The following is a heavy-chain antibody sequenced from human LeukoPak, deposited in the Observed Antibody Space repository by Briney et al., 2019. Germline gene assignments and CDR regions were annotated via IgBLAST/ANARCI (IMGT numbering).Heavy chain of an antibody. D-gene: IGHD2-15*01. CDR1: GFTFDDYA. Sequence: LGGSLRLSCAASGFTFDDYAMHGVRQAPGKGLEWVSGISWNSGSIGYADSVKGRFTISRDNAKNSLYLQMNSLRAEDTALYYCAKDRGSGYYYYYGMDVWGQGTTVTVSS. CDR3: AKDRGSGYYYYYGMDV. CDR2: ISWNSGSI. V-gene: IGHV3-9*01. J-gene: IGHJ6*02.